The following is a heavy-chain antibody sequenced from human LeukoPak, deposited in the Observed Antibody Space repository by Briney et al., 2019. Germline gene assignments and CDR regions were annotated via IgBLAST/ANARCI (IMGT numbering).Heavy chain of an antibody. CDR1: GFTFDDYG. J-gene: IGHJ3*02. Sequence: GGSLRLSCAASGFTFDDYGMTWVRQAPGKGLEWVSDINWNGGSAGYADSVKGRFTISRDNAKNSLYLQMNSLRAEDTALYYCARRLGPGSFDIWGQGTMVTVSS. CDR3: ARRLGPGSFDI. V-gene: IGHV3-20*04. D-gene: IGHD3-16*01. CDR2: INWNGGSA.